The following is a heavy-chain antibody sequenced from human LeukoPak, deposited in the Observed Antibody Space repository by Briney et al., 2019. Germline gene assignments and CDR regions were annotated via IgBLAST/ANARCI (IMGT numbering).Heavy chain of an antibody. V-gene: IGHV3-48*03. D-gene: IGHD1-26*01. J-gene: IGHJ6*03. Sequence: GGSLRLSCAASGFTLSSYEMNWVRQAPGKGLEWVSYISSSGSTIYYADSVKGRFTISRDNAKNSLYLQMNSLRAEDTAVYYCARATWDPNYYYYMDVWGKGTTVTISS. CDR3: ARATWDPNYYYYMDV. CDR1: GFTLSSYE. CDR2: ISSSGSTI.